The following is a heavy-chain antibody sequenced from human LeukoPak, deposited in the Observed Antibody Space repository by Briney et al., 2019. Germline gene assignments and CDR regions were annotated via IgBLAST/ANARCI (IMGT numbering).Heavy chain of an antibody. V-gene: IGHV1-2*02. CDR1: GYTLTGYY. Sequence: ASVKVSCKASGYTLTGYYMHWVRQAPGQGLEWMGWINPNSGGTNYAQKFQGRVTMTRDTSISTAYMELSRLRSDDTAVYYCARGGDTTTVIAPDPWGQGTLVTVSS. J-gene: IGHJ5*02. CDR3: ARGGDTTTVIAPDP. D-gene: IGHD4-17*01. CDR2: INPNSGGT.